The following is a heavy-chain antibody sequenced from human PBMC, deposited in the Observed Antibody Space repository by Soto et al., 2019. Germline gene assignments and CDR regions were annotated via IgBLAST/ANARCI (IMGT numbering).Heavy chain of an antibody. J-gene: IGHJ6*02. Sequence: ASVKVSCKVSGYTLTELSMHWVRQAPGKGLEWMGSFDPEDGETIYAQKFQGRVTMTEDTSTDTAYMELSSLRSEDTAVYYRATDPWVRGVIVGGMMPYGMDVWGQGTTVTVSS. D-gene: IGHD3-10*01. CDR2: FDPEDGET. CDR3: ATDPWVRGVIVGGMMPYGMDV. V-gene: IGHV1-24*01. CDR1: GYTLTELS.